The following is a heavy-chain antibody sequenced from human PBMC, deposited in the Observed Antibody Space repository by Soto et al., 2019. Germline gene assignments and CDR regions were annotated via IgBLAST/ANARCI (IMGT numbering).Heavy chain of an antibody. Sequence: QVQLVQSGAEVKKPGSSVKVSCKASGGTFSSHVFNWVRQAPGQGLEWMGGIMPIIGTANYAQKFQGRVTITADESTSTAYMELSSLRSEDTAVYYCARDLAFRDGNISHLDYWGKGTLVTVSS. V-gene: IGHV1-69*01. J-gene: IGHJ4*02. CDR3: ARDLAFRDGNISHLDY. CDR1: GGTFSSHV. CDR2: IMPIIGTA. D-gene: IGHD3-3*02.